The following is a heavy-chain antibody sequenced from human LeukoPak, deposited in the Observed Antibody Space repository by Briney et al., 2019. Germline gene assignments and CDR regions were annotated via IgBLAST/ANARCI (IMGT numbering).Heavy chain of an antibody. CDR2: IYTSGST. D-gene: IGHD1-7*01. CDR1: GGSISSGSYY. J-gene: IGHJ4*02. Sequence: SQTLSLTCTVSGGSISSGSYYWSWIRQPAGKGLERIGRIYTSGSTNYNPSLKSRVTISVDTSKNQFSLKLSSVTAADTAVYYCARDKGNYDYFDYWGQGTLVTVSS. V-gene: IGHV4-61*02. CDR3: ARDKGNYDYFDY.